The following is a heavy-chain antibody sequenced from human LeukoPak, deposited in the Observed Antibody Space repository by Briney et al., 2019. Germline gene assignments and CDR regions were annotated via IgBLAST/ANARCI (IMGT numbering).Heavy chain of an antibody. CDR2: INHSGST. V-gene: IGHV4-34*01. CDR1: GFTFSSYA. CDR3: AREDYYDNY. J-gene: IGHJ4*02. D-gene: IGHD3-22*01. Sequence: GSLRLSCAASGFTFSSYAMSWVRQAPGKGLEWIGEINHSGSTNYNPSLKSRVTISVDTSKNQFSLKLSSVTAADTAVYYCAREDYYDNYWGQGTLVTVSS.